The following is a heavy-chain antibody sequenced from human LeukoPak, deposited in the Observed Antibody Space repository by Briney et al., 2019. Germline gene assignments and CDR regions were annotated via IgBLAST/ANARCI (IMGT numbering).Heavy chain of an antibody. CDR2: IYTSGST. CDR1: GGSISSGSYY. V-gene: IGHV4-61*02. CDR3: ARWSIVATIFDY. D-gene: IGHD5-12*01. Sequence: SETLSLTCTVSGGSISSGSYYWSWIRQPAGKGLEWIGRIYTSGSTNCNPSLKSRVTISVDTSKNQFSLKLSSVTAADTAVYYCARWSIVATIFDYWGQGTLVTVSS. J-gene: IGHJ4*02.